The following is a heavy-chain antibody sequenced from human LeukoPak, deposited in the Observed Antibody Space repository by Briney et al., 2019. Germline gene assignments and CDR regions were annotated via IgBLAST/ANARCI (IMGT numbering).Heavy chain of an antibody. CDR1: GYTFTGYY. V-gene: IGHV1-2*02. J-gene: IGHJ4*02. Sequence: ASVKVSCKASGYTFTGYYMHWVRQAPGQGLEWMGWINPNSGGTNYAQKFQGRVTMTRDTSISTAYMELSRLRSDDTAVYYCARGLMVRGVGAGYWGQGTLVTVSS. D-gene: IGHD3-10*01. CDR2: INPNSGGT. CDR3: ARGLMVRGVGAGY.